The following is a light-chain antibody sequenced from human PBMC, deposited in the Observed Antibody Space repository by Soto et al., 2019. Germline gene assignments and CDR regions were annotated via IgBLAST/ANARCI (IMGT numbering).Light chain of an antibody. CDR2: EVS. CDR3: SSYTSSTFYV. J-gene: IGLJ1*01. V-gene: IGLV2-14*01. Sequence: SVLTQPASVSGSPGQSITISCTGTSSDVGGYNYVTWYQQHPGKAPKLMIYEVSNRPSGVSNRSSGSKSGNTASLTISGLQAEDDADYYCSSYTSSTFYVFGTGTKVTGL. CDR1: SSDVGGYNY.